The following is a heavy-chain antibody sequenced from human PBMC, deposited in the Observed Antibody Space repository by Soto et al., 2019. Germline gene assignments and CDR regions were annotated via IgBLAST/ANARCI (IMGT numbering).Heavy chain of an antibody. CDR1: VFTSSG. CDR2: ISTHNGNT. D-gene: IGHD3-3*01. Sequence: QEQLVQSGAEVKKPGASVKVSCKASVFTSSGISWVRQAPGQRLESMGWISTHNGNTIYAQKFQGRVIMTMDTSTTTVYMELRSLRPDDTAVYLCAREGILGLFDAYDLWGQGTMVTVSS. J-gene: IGHJ3*01. CDR3: AREGILGLFDAYDL. V-gene: IGHV1-18*04.